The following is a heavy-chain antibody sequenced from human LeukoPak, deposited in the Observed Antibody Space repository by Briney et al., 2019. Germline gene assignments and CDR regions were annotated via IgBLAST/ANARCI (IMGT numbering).Heavy chain of an antibody. V-gene: IGHV3-74*01. D-gene: IGHD1-20*01. CDR2: IKSDGITI. Sequence: GGSLRLSCAASGFTFSNYMMHWVRQAPGKGLVWVSRIKSDGITITYADSVKGRFTISRDNAKNTLYLQMNGLRAEDTAVYYCLRDLNWSLDQWGQGTLVTVSS. CDR1: GFTFSNYM. CDR3: LRDLNWSLDQ. J-gene: IGHJ4*02.